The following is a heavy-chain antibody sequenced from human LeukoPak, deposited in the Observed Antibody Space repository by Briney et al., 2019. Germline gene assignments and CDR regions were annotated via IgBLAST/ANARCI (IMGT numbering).Heavy chain of an antibody. V-gene: IGHV4-4*07. CDR1: GGSISSYY. D-gene: IGHD1-1*01. CDR2: IYTSGST. Sequence: SETLSLTCTVSGGSISSYYWSWIRQPAGKGLEWIGRIYTSGSTTYNPSLKSRVTMSVDTSKNQFSLKLSSVTAADTAVYYCARDHSGAGTTPRTWRLDPWGQGTLVTVSS. J-gene: IGHJ5*02. CDR3: ARDHSGAGTTPRTWRLDP.